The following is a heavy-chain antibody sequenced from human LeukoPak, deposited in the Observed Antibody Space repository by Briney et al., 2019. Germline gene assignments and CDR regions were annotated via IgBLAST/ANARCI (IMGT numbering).Heavy chain of an antibody. CDR2: ISSSSNSI. J-gene: IGHJ6*02. CDR3: ARASGGGGTYYYYGMDV. Sequence: GGSLRLSCAASGFTFSSYAMTWVRQAPGTGLEWVSYISSSSNSIYYADSVKGRFTISRDNAKNSLYLQMDSLRAEDTAVYYCARASGGGGTYYYYGMDVWGQGTTVTVSS. CDR1: GFTFSSYA. V-gene: IGHV3-48*04.